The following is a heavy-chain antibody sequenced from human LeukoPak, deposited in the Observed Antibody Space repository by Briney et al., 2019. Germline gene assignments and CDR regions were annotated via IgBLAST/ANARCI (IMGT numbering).Heavy chain of an antibody. CDR2: ISSSGSTI. CDR1: GFTFSSYE. CDR3: AELGITMIGGV. D-gene: IGHD3-10*02. V-gene: IGHV3-48*03. J-gene: IGHJ6*04. Sequence: GGSLRLSCAASGFTFSSYEMNWVRQAPGKGLEWVSYISSSGSTIYYADSVKGRFTISRDNAKNSLYLQMNSLRAEDTAVYYCAELGITMIGGVWGKGTTVTISP.